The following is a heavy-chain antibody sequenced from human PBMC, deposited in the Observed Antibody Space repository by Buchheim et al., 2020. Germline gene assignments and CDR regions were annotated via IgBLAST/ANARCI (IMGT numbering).Heavy chain of an antibody. D-gene: IGHD5-18*01. Sequence: QVQLVESGGGVVQPGRSLRLSCAASGFTFSNYGMHWVRQAPGKGLEWVAVMSYNGSNKYYADSVKGRFTISRDNSKNTLYLQMNSLRDEDTAVYYCAKDPGLGRGYSYGWFDYWGQGTL. V-gene: IGHV3-30*18. CDR2: MSYNGSNK. CDR1: GFTFSNYG. J-gene: IGHJ4*02. CDR3: AKDPGLGRGYSYGWFDY.